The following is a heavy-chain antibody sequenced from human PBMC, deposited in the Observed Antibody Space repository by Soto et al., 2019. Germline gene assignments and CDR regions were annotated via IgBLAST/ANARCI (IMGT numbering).Heavy chain of an antibody. Sequence: EVQFVESGGGLVQPSGSVRLSCAASVFTFRVSSMHWVRQAPGKGLEWLGRIRSKANNNATTSSESVRGRFMISRDDSQDTMFLQMSSLRTEDTAMYDCAIEGAGLCNWGQGPLVTVSS. J-gene: IGHJ4*02. D-gene: IGHD1-26*01. CDR2: IRSKANNNAT. CDR1: VFTFRVSS. CDR3: AIEGAGLCN. V-gene: IGHV3-73*01.